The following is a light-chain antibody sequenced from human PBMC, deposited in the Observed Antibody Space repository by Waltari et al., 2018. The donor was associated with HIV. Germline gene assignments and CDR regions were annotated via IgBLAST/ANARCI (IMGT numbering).Light chain of an antibody. V-gene: IGLV2-14*03. Sequence: QSALTQSPSASGSPGQSITISCTGASSDVGYYNYVSWYQQHPGKVPKLMIYDVSKRPSGVSNRFSGSKSGNTASLTISGLQAEDEADYYCSSYTGSNTLGVFGTGTRVTVL. CDR1: SSDVGYYNY. J-gene: IGLJ1*01. CDR3: SSYTGSNTLGV. CDR2: DVS.